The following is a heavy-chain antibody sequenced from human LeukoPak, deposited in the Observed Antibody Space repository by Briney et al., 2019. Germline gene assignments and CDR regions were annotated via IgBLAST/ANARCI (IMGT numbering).Heavy chain of an antibody. V-gene: IGHV4-39*07. Sequence: PSETLSLTCTVSGGSIGSSTYYWGWIRQPPGQGLEWIGSIYYSGSTNYNPSLKSRVTISVDTSKNQFSLKLSSVTAADTAVYYCARDRGSSSAAPYFDYWGQGTLVTVSS. CDR1: GGSIGSSTYY. D-gene: IGHD6-13*01. CDR3: ARDRGSSSAAPYFDY. CDR2: IYYSGST. J-gene: IGHJ4*02.